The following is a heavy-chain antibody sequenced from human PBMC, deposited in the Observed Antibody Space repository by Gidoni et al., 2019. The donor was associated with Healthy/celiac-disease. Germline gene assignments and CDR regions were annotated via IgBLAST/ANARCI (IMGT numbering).Heavy chain of an antibody. CDR2: IIPIFGTA. CDR1: GGTFSRYA. J-gene: IGHJ6*02. D-gene: IGHD2-15*01. Sequence: QVQLVQSGAEVKTPGSSVKVSCKASGGTFSRYAISRVRQAPGQGLEWMGGIIPIFGTANYAQKFQGRVTITADESTSTAYMELSSLRSEDTAVYYCARDQVCSGGSCYSDFYYYGMDVWGQGTTVTVSS. CDR3: ARDQVCSGGSCYSDFYYYGMDV. V-gene: IGHV1-69*01.